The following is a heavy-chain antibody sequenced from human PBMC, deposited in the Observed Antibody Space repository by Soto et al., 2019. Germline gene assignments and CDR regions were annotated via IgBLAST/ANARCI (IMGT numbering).Heavy chain of an antibody. CDR1: GFTFSSYG. Sequence: GGSLRLSCAASGFTFSSYGMHWVRQAPGKGLEWVAVIWYDGSNKYYADSVKGRFTISRDNSKNTLYLQMNSLRAEDTAVYYCARGDDFWSGLVDYWGQGTLVTVSS. CDR2: IWYDGSNK. CDR3: ARGDDFWSGLVDY. J-gene: IGHJ4*02. D-gene: IGHD3-3*01. V-gene: IGHV3-33*01.